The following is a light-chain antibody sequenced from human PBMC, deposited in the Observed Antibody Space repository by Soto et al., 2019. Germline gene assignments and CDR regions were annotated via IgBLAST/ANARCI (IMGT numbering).Light chain of an antibody. CDR3: QQYDDFPLT. CDR1: QDISNY. CDR2: DAS. Sequence: DIEMTQSPSSLSASVGDRVTITCQASQDISNYLNWYQQKTGRAPKLLIYDASNLESGVSSRFRGSGSGTDVTLTINSLQPDDFATYYCQQYDDFPLTFGQGTRLE. J-gene: IGKJ5*01. V-gene: IGKV1-33*01.